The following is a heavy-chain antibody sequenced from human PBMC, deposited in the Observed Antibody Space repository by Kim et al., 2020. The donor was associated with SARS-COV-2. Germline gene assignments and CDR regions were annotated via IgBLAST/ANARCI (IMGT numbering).Heavy chain of an antibody. J-gene: IGHJ4*02. CDR3: ARDGYYYGSGVGI. D-gene: IGHD3-10*01. V-gene: IGHV4-59*01. Sequence: YNPSLKSRVTISVDTSKNQFSLKLSSVTAADTAVYYCARDGYYYGSGVGIWGQGTLVTVSS.